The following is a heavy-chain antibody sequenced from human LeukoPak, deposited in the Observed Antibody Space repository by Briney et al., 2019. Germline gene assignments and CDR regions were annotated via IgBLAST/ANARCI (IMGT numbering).Heavy chain of an antibody. CDR2: IYYTGST. J-gene: IGHJ4*02. V-gene: IGHV4-39*01. Sequence: SETQSLTCSVSGASISGGTYYWGWIRQPPGKGLEWIGSIYYTGSTYDNPSLKSRVTISVDTSKNQFSLKLSSVTAADTAVYYCARRGGSGRAFDYWGQGTLVTVSS. CDR3: ARRGGSGRAFDY. D-gene: IGHD1-26*01. CDR1: GASISGGTYY.